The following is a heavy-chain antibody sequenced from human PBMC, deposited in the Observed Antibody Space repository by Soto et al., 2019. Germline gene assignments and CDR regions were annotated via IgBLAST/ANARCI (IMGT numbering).Heavy chain of an antibody. CDR2: INHSGST. CDR3: ARVSGIYYYGMDV. J-gene: IGHJ6*02. Sequence: SETLSLTRAVYAASFSGYYWSWIRQPPGKGLEWIGEINHSGSTNYNPSLKSRVTISVDTSKNQFSLKLSSVTAADTAVYYCARVSGIYYYGMDVWGQGTTVT. V-gene: IGHV4-34*01. D-gene: IGHD3-10*01. CDR1: AASFSGYY.